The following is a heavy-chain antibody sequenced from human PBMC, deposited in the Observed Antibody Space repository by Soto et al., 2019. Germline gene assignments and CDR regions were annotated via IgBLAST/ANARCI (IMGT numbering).Heavy chain of an antibody. CDR1: GDSVSSNSAA. CDR2: AYYRSKWYN. CDR3: ARESAGTYYFDY. D-gene: IGHD6-19*01. V-gene: IGHV6-1*01. J-gene: IGHJ4*02. Sequence: PSQTLSLTCAISGDSVSSNSAAWNWIRQSPSRGLEWLGRAYYRSKWYNDYAVPVKSRITINPDTTKNQISLQVNSVAPEDTAVYYCARESAGTYYFDYWGQGTMVTVPQ.